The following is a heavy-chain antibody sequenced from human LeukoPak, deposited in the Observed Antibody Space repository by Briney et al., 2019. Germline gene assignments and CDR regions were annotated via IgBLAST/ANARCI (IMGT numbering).Heavy chain of an antibody. CDR3: ARGVFN. Sequence: GGSLRLSCAASGFTFSTYAMTWVRQAPGKGLEWVSLISGTGGSTYYADSVKGRFTISRDNSKNTLFLQMNSLRVEDTAVYYCARGVFNWGQGTLVTVSS. V-gene: IGHV3-23*01. J-gene: IGHJ4*02. CDR2: ISGTGGST. CDR1: GFTFSTYA. D-gene: IGHD3-10*01.